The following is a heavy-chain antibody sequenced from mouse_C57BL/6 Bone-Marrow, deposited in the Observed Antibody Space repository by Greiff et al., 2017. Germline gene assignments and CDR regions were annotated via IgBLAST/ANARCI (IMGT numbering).Heavy chain of an antibody. CDR2: ISNLAYSI. V-gene: IGHV5-15*01. J-gene: IGHJ4*01. D-gene: IGHD1-1*01. CDR3: ARERERRSATDY. CDR1: GFTFSDYG. Sequence: EVQGVESGGGLVQPGGSLKLSCAASGFTFSDYGMAWVRQAPRKGPEWVAFISNLAYSIYYADTVTGRFTISRENAKNTLYLEMSSLGSEDTAMYDSARERERRSATDYWGQGTTVTVSS.